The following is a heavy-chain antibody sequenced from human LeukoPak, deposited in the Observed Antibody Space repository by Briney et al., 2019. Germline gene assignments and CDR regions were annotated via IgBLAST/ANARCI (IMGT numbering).Heavy chain of an antibody. Sequence: PGGSLRLSCAASGFTVSSHFMSWVRQGPGKGLEWVSVIYSGGATYYADSVKGRFTISRDISKNTLYLQMSSLRAEDTAVYYCARDPAYCGGDCYSVYQDAFDIWGQGTRVTVSS. CDR2: IYSGGAT. CDR1: GFTVSSHF. J-gene: IGHJ3*02. D-gene: IGHD2-21*02. CDR3: ARDPAYCGGDCYSVYQDAFDI. V-gene: IGHV3-66*01.